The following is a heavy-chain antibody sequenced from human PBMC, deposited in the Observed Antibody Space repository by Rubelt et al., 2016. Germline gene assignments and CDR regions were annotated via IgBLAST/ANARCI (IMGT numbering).Heavy chain of an antibody. Sequence: EVQLVESGGGLVQPGGSLRLSCAASGFTFSSYAMNWVRQAPGKGLEYVSAVTSNWGGPYYANSVKGKFTISRDNAKNTLYLQMGSLSAEDMAVYYCARGRAFDIWGQGTMVTVSS. CDR1: GFTFSSYA. CDR3: ARGRAFDI. V-gene: IGHV3-64*01. CDR2: VTSNWGGP. J-gene: IGHJ3*02.